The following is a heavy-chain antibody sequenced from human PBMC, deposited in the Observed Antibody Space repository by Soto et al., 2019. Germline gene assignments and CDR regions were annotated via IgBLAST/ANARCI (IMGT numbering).Heavy chain of an antibody. CDR3: TTDSVSVRGWSPYYYDYGMDV. D-gene: IGHD2-15*01. CDR1: GFTFSNAW. Sequence: EVQLVESGGGLVKPGGSLRLSCAASGFTFSNAWMNWVRQAPGKGLEWVGRIKSKTDGGTTDYAAPVKGRFTISRDDSKNTLYLQMNSLKTEDTAVYYCTTDSVSVRGWSPYYYDYGMDVWGQGTTVTVSS. V-gene: IGHV3-15*07. J-gene: IGHJ6*02. CDR2: IKSKTDGGTT.